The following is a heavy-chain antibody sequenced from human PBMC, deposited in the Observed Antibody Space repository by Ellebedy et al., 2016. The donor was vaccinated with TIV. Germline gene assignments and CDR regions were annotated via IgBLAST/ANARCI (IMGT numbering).Heavy chain of an antibody. V-gene: IGHV3-30*02. Sequence: GESLKISCAASGFTFSSYGMHWVRQAPGKGLEWVAFIRYDGSNKYYADSVKGRFTISRDNSKNTLYLQMNSLRAEDTAVYYCARRQVAATAFYYYGVDVWGQGTTVTVSS. CDR3: ARRQVAATAFYYYGVDV. J-gene: IGHJ6*01. CDR2: IRYDGSNK. CDR1: GFTFSSYG. D-gene: IGHD6-13*01.